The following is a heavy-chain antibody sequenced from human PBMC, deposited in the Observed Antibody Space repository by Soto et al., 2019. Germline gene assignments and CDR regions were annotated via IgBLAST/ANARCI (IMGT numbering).Heavy chain of an antibody. D-gene: IGHD3-10*01. J-gene: IGHJ6*02. CDR2: IIPNFDTP. Sequence: QVHLVQSGAEVKKPGSSVKVSCKTSGGSFNNYAVSWVRQAPGQGLEWMGGIIPNFDTPNYAQKFQDSVTIIADESTSTVYMELRSLRSNDTAVYHCAVAMVREILIFESSGMHVWGQGTTVIVSS. CDR3: AVAMVREILIFESSGMHV. CDR1: GGSFNNYA. V-gene: IGHV1-69*01.